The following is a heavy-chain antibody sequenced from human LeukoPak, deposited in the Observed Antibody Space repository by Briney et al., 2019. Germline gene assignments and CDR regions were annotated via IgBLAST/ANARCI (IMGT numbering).Heavy chain of an antibody. J-gene: IGHJ3*02. CDR3: AREAGPGSKAAFDI. Sequence: PGGSLRLSCAASGFTFSSYSMNWVRQAPGKGLEWVSSISSSSSYIYYADSVKGRFTISRDNAKNSLYLQMNSLRAEDTAVYYCAREAGPGSKAAFDIWGQGTMVTVSS. CDR1: GFTFSSYS. V-gene: IGHV3-21*01. D-gene: IGHD4-11*01. CDR2: ISSSSSYI.